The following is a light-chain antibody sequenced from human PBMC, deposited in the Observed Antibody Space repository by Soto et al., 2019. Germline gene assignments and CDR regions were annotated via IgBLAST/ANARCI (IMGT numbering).Light chain of an antibody. CDR1: QSVSSSH. CDR2: GAS. CDR3: QHYNNSPVT. J-gene: IGKJ4*01. Sequence: EIVLTQSPGTLSLSPGERATLSCRASQSVSSSHLVWYQHKPGQAPRLLIYGASTRAVGIPDRFSGTGSGTDFTRTINRLEPEDSALYYCQHYNNSPVTFGGGTKVEIK. V-gene: IGKV3-20*01.